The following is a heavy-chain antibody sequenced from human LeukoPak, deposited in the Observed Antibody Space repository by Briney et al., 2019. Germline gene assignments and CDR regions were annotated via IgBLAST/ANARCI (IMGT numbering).Heavy chain of an antibody. CDR1: GGSISSGSYY. J-gene: IGHJ4*02. D-gene: IGHD3-10*01. CDR2: IYTSGST. CDR3: ARGEADYYGSGRYFDY. V-gene: IGHV4-61*02. Sequence: NPSQTLSLTCTVSGGSISSGSYYWSWIRQPAGKGLEWIGRIYTSGSTNYNPSLKSRVTISVDTSKNQFSLKLSSVTAADTAVYYCARGEADYYGSGRYFDYWGQGTLVTVSS.